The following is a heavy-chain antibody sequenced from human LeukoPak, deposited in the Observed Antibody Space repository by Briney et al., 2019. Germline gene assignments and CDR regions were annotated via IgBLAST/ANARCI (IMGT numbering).Heavy chain of an antibody. CDR1: GGSISSYY. CDR2: IYYSGST. Sequence: SETLSLTCAVSGGSISSYYWSWLRQPPGKGLEWIGYIYYSGSTNYNPSLKSRVTISVDTSKNQFSLKLSSVTAADTAVYYCARVDYSSSWYWFDPWGQGTLVTVSS. J-gene: IGHJ5*02. V-gene: IGHV4-59*01. CDR3: ARVDYSSSWYWFDP. D-gene: IGHD6-13*01.